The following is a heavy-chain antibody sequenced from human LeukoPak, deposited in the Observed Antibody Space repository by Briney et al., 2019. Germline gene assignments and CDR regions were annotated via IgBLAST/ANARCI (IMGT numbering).Heavy chain of an antibody. Sequence: SETLSLTCTVSGGSISSTNYYWSWIRQPAGKGLEGIGRIYTSGSTNYNPSLKSRVTISVDTSKNQFSLKLSSVTAADTAVYYCARDHYCSSTSCSYYYYYMDVWGKGTTVTVSS. CDR2: IYTSGST. V-gene: IGHV4-61*02. J-gene: IGHJ6*03. D-gene: IGHD2-2*01. CDR1: GGSISSTNYY. CDR3: ARDHYCSSTSCSYYYYYMDV.